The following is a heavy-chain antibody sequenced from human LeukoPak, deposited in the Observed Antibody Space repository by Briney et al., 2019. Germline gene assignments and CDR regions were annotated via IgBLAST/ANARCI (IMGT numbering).Heavy chain of an antibody. Sequence: PSETLSLTCTVSGGSISSGGYYWSWLRQHPGKGLEWIGYIYYSGSTYYNLSLKSRVTISVDTSKNQFSLKLSSVTAADTAVYYCARGYSSSWPHYYYYGMDVWGQGTTVTVSS. V-gene: IGHV4-31*03. D-gene: IGHD6-13*01. J-gene: IGHJ6*02. CDR2: IYYSGST. CDR1: GGSISSGGYY. CDR3: ARGYSSSWPHYYYYGMDV.